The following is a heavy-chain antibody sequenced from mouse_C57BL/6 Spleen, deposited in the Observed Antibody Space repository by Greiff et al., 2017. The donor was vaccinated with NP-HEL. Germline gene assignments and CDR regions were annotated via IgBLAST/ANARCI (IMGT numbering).Heavy chain of an antibody. CDR1: GFNIKDYY. CDR3: ARGSIYSYYFDY. Sequence: VHVKQSGAELVKPGASVKLSCTASGFNIKDYYMHWVKQRTEQGLEWIGRIDPEDGETKYAPKFQGKATITADTSSNTAYLPLSSLTSEDTAVYYCARGSIYSYYFDYWGQGTTLTVSS. D-gene: IGHD2-1*01. J-gene: IGHJ2*01. CDR2: IDPEDGET. V-gene: IGHV14-2*01.